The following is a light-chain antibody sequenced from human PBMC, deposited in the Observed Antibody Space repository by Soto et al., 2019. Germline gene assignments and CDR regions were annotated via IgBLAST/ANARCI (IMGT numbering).Light chain of an antibody. CDR1: QSVLSSSNNKNY. J-gene: IGKJ1*01. Sequence: DIVMTQSPDSLAVSLGERANINCTSSQSVLSSSNNKNYLAWYQQKPGQPPKLLIYRASTRESGVPDRFSGSWSGTDFTHTISILQAEDVAVYYCQQYYSTPPAFGQGTKVEIK. V-gene: IGKV4-1*01. CDR3: QQYYSTPPA. CDR2: RAS.